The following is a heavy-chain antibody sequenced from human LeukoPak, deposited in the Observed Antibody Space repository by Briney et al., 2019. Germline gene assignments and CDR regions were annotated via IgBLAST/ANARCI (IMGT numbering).Heavy chain of an antibody. D-gene: IGHD3-10*02. Sequence: GGSLRLSCAASGFTFSNYWMSWVRQAPGKGPEWMGNIKEDGSEAYYVDSVKGRFTISRDNAQNSLYLHMHSLRVEDTAVYYCARDPYVSNFDYWGQGTLVTVSS. V-gene: IGHV3-7*03. J-gene: IGHJ4*02. CDR1: GFTFSNYW. CDR2: IKEDGSEA. CDR3: ARDPYVSNFDY.